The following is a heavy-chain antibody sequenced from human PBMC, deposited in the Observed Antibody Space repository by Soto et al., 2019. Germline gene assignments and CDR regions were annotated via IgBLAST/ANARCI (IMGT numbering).Heavy chain of an antibody. CDR2: INPLPTSGST. CDR3: ARDLAAAAY. D-gene: IGHD6-13*01. Sequence: AFLQVSCTASGYIFNNYYLLWMRQAPGQGLEWMAIINPLPTSGSTNYAQKFQGRVTVTRETSTSTVYLELSSLRSDDTAVYYCARDLAAAAYWGQGTLVTVSS. CDR1: GYIFNNYY. J-gene: IGHJ4*02. V-gene: IGHV1-46*02.